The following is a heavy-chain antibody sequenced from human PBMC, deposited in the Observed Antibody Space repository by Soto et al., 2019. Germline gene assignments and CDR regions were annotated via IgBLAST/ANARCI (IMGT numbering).Heavy chain of an antibody. CDR3: AHRVLRTVFGLVTTTAIYFDF. CDR1: GFSLTTSGVG. Sequence: QITLNESGPTVVRPTETLTLTCRFSGFSLTTSGVGVGWIRQSPGKAPEWLALIYWDDDKRYRASLKSRLTITKETSKHQVVLTVSDLDPTDTATYYCAHRVLRTVFGLVTTTAIYFDFWGQGTPVAVSS. J-gene: IGHJ4*02. V-gene: IGHV2-5*02. D-gene: IGHD3-3*01. CDR2: IYWDDDK.